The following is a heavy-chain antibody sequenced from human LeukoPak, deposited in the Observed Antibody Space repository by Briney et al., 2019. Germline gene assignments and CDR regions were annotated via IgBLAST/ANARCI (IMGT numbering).Heavy chain of an antibody. CDR1: GGTFASYA. CDR2: IIPMFGTA. J-gene: IGHJ3*02. V-gene: IGHV1-69*13. CDR3: AKSSGYYRRAFDI. D-gene: IGHD3-22*01. Sequence: SVKVSCKVSGGTFASYAISWVRQAPGQGLEWMGRIIPMFGTANYAQKFQGRVTVTADESTSTAYMELSSLRSDDTAVYYCAKSSGYYRRAFDIWGQGTMVTVSS.